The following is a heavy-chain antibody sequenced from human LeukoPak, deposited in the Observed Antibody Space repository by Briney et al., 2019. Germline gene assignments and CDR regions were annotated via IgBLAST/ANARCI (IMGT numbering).Heavy chain of an antibody. V-gene: IGHV1-69*05. CDR1: GGTFSSYA. CDR2: IIPIFGTA. CDR3: ARDFSYCSSTSCYVD. D-gene: IGHD2-2*01. J-gene: IGHJ4*02. Sequence: SVKVSCKASGGTFSSYAISWVRQAPGQGLEWMGGIIPIFGTANYAQKFQGRVTITTDESTSTAYMELSSLRSEDTAVYYCARDFSYCSSTSCYVDWGQGTLVTVSS.